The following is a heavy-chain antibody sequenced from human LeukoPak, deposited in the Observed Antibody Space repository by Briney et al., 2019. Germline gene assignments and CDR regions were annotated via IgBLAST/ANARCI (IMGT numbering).Heavy chain of an antibody. Sequence: PGGSLRLSCAASGFTFSIYAMSWVRQAPGKGLEWLSYISGSADSIYYADSVKGRFTISRDSAKNSLYLQMNSLRAEDTAVYYCARRSGYYLDYWGQGTLVTVSS. D-gene: IGHD3-22*01. CDR1: GFTFSIYA. V-gene: IGHV3-48*03. CDR3: ARRSGYYLDY. J-gene: IGHJ4*02. CDR2: ISGSADSI.